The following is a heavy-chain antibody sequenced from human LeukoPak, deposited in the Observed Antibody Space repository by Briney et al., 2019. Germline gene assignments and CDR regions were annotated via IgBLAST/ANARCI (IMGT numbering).Heavy chain of an antibody. CDR3: ARDTNCSGGTCYSSDAFDI. V-gene: IGHV3-11*04. CDR1: GFTFSDYY. D-gene: IGHD2-15*01. J-gene: IGHJ3*02. Sequence: GGSLRLSCAASGFTFSDYYMTWIRQAPGRGLEWVSYISRSATTIYYADSVKGRFTISRDNAKSSLFLQMNSLRAEDTAVYYCARDTNCSGGTCYSSDAFDIWGQGTMVTVSS. CDR2: ISRSATTI.